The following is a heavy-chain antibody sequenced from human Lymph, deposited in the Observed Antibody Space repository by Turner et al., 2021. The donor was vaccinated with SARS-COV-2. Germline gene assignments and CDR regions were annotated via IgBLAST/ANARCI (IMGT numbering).Heavy chain of an antibody. CDR2: IYSGGST. J-gene: IGHJ6*02. CDR3: ARDLMEVGGMDV. V-gene: IGHV3-53*01. CDR1: GFTVSYNY. Sequence: EVQLVESGGGLIQPGGSLRLSCAASGFTVSYNYMTWVRQAPGKGLEWFLVIYSGGSTYYADSVKGRFTISRDSSKNTLYLQMNSLRAEDTAVYYCARDLMEVGGMDVWVQGTTVTVSS. D-gene: IGHD3-3*01.